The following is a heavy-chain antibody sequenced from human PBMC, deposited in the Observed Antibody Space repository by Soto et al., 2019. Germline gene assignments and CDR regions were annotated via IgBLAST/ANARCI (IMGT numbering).Heavy chain of an antibody. J-gene: IGHJ5*02. CDR3: ARGRTYCSGGSCYSIDP. CDR2: IIPIFGTA. CDR1: GGTFSSYA. D-gene: IGHD2-15*01. Sequence: QVQLVQSVAEVKKPGSSVKVSCKASGGTFSSYAISWVRQAPGQGLEWMEGIIPIFGTANYAQKFQGRVTITADESTSPAYMELSSLGSEDTAVYYCARGRTYCSGGSCYSIDPWGQGTLVTVSS. V-gene: IGHV1-69*12.